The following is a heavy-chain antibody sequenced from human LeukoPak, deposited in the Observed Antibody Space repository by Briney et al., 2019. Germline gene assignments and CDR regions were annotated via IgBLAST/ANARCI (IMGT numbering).Heavy chain of an antibody. V-gene: IGHV3-7*01. CDR1: GFTFGHFW. D-gene: IGHD2-21*01. J-gene: IGHJ4*02. Sequence: GGSLRLSCAASGFTFGHFWMSWVRQAPGKGLEWVANINEHGNQKYYVDSLNGRFTIFRDNDKNSLFLQMDSLKDEDTAVYYCARDRDFARDYWGLGALVTVSS. CDR2: INEHGNQK. CDR3: ARDRDFARDY.